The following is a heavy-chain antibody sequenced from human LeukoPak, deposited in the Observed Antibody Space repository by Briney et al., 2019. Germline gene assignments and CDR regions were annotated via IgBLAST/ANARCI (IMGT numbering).Heavy chain of an antibody. D-gene: IGHD5-24*01. Sequence: TSETLSFTCAVYGGSFSGYYWSWIRQPPGKGLEWIGEINHSGSTNYNPSLKSRVTISVDTSKNQFSLKLSSVTAADTAVYYCARRSGDGYNDDFDYWGQGTLVTVSS. CDR3: ARRSGDGYNDDFDY. V-gene: IGHV4-34*01. CDR2: INHSGST. J-gene: IGHJ4*02. CDR1: GGSFSGYY.